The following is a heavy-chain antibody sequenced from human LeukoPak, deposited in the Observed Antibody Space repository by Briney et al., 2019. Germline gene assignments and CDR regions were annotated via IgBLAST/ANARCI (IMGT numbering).Heavy chain of an antibody. CDR1: GFTFSSYW. V-gene: IGHV3-7*01. Sequence: QAGGSLRLSCAASGFTFSSYWMSWVRQAPGKGLEWVANIKQDGSEKYYVDSVKGRFTISRDNAKNSLYLQMNSLRAEDTAVYYCARVYYDFWSGYRRADRHFDYWGQGTLVTVSS. D-gene: IGHD3-3*01. CDR2: IKQDGSEK. CDR3: ARVYYDFWSGYRRADRHFDY. J-gene: IGHJ4*02.